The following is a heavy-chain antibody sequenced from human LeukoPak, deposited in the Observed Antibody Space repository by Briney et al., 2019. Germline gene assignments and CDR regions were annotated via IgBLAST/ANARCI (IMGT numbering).Heavy chain of an antibody. CDR2: INPNSGGT. CDR1: GYTFTGYY. Sequence: GASVKVSCKASGYTFTGYYMHWVRQAPGQGLEWMGWINPNSGGTNYAQKFQGWVTMTRDTSISTAYMELRSLRSDDTAVYYCAREQAYCGGDCYQPGGNWFDPWGQGTLVTVSS. V-gene: IGHV1-2*04. J-gene: IGHJ5*02. D-gene: IGHD2-21*02. CDR3: AREQAYCGGDCYQPGGNWFDP.